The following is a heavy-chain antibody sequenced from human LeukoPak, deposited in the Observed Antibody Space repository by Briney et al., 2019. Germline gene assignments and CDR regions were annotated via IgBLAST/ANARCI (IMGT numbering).Heavy chain of an antibody. D-gene: IGHD1-14*01. CDR1: GFTFSSYS. CDR2: ISSSSSPI. J-gene: IGHJ4*02. V-gene: IGHV3-48*01. CDR3: ARRSNPPGRIDH. Sequence: GGSLRLSCAASGFTFSSYSMNWVRQAPGKGLEWVSYISSSSSPIYYADSVKGRFTISRDNAKNTMYLQMNSLKGEDTAVYYCARRSNPPGRIDHWGQGTLVTVSS.